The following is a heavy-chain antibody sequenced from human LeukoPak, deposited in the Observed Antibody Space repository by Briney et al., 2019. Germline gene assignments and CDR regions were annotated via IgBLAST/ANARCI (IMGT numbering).Heavy chain of an antibody. CDR1: GGSISSGGYY. D-gene: IGHD2-2*01. J-gene: IGHJ5*02. V-gene: IGHV4-30-2*01. CDR3: AGARYQLSPNWFDP. Sequence: PSETLSLTCTVSGGSISSGGYYWSWIRQPPGKGLEWIGYIYHSGSTYYNPSLKSRVTISVDRSKNQFSLKLSSVTAADTAVYYCAGARYQLSPNWFDPWGQGTLVTVSS. CDR2: IYHSGST.